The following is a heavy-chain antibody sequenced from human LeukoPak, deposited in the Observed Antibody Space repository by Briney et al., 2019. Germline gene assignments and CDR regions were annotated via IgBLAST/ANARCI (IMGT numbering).Heavy chain of an antibody. V-gene: IGHV3-74*01. Sequence: GGSLRLSCAGSGFTFSSYRMHWVRQAPGKGLVWVSLIHSDGSSTSYADSVKGRFTISRDNAKNTLYLQMNSLRAEDTAMYYCARALYGDPHFDYWGQGTLVTVSS. D-gene: IGHD4-17*01. CDR3: ARALYGDPHFDY. CDR2: IHSDGSST. CDR1: GFTFSSYR. J-gene: IGHJ4*02.